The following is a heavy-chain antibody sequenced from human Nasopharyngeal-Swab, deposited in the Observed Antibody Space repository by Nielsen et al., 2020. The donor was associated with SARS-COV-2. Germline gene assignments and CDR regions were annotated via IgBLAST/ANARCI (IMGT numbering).Heavy chain of an antibody. Sequence: GGSLRLSCAASGFTFSSYATHWVRQAPGKGLEWVAVISYDGRNKYYADSVKGRFTISRDNSKNTLYLQMNSLRAEDTAVYYCARDCCQLPLYYFDYWGQGTLVTVSS. CDR1: GFTFSSYA. D-gene: IGHD2-2*01. V-gene: IGHV3-30*04. CDR2: ISYDGRNK. J-gene: IGHJ4*02. CDR3: ARDCCQLPLYYFDY.